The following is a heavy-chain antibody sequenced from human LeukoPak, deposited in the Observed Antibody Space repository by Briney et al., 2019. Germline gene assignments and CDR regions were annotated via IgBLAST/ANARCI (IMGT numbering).Heavy chain of an antibody. Sequence: WISAYNGNTNYAQNLQGRGNMNTDTSTSTAYMELRSLRSDDTAVYYCARAGAGDDYFDYWGQGTLVTVSS. D-gene: IGHD1-26*01. CDR3: ARAGAGDDYFDY. J-gene: IGHJ4*02. V-gene: IGHV1-18*01. CDR2: ISAYNGNT.